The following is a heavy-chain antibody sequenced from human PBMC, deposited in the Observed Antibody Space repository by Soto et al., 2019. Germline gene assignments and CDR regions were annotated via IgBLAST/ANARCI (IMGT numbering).Heavy chain of an antibody. CDR2: IYYSGST. J-gene: IGHJ4*02. CDR3: ARATYYESGDHFDY. D-gene: IGHD3-22*01. Sequence: QVQLQESGPGLVKPSQTLSLTCTVSGGSLSSGAYYWSWIRQHPGKGLEWIGYIYYSGSTYYNPSLERRVHLAVDTSWKQFTLKVSSVTAADTAVYYCARATYYESGDHFDYWGPGTLVTVSS. CDR1: GGSLSSGAYY. V-gene: IGHV4-31*03.